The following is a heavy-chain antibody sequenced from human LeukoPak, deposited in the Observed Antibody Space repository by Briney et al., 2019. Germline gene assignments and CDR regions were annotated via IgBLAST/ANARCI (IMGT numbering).Heavy chain of an antibody. J-gene: IGHJ5*02. CDR3: AKDDYYDSRGYLSS. Sequence: GGSLRLSCVASGFTFSSYDMHWVRQAPGKGLEWVAAISYDAVNKYYADSVKGRFTISRDNSKNALYLQMNSLRAEDTAVYYCAKDDYYDSRGYLSSWGQGTLVTVSS. CDR2: ISYDAVNK. CDR1: GFTFSSYD. D-gene: IGHD3-22*01. V-gene: IGHV3-30*18.